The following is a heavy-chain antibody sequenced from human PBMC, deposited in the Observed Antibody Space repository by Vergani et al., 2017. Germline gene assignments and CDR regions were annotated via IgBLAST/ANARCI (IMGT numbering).Heavy chain of an antibody. Sequence: EVQLVESGGGLVKPGGSLRLSCAASGFTFSSYSMNWVRQAPGKGLEWVSSISSSSSYIHYADSVKGRFTISRDNAKNSLYLQMNSLRAEDTAVYYCARAGILNVSNTDYYYCMDVWGQGTRLTVYS. V-gene: IGHV3-21*01. CDR3: ARAGILNVSNTDYYYCMDV. D-gene: IGHD3-9*01. J-gene: IGHJ6*01. CDR2: ISSSSSYI. CDR1: GFTFSSYS.